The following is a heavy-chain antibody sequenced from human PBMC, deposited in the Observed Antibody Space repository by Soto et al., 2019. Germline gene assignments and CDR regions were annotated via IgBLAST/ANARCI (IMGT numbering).Heavy chain of an antibody. CDR1: GGSISSYY. CDR3: ARHFRAPTGYYYYYYGMDV. CDR2: IYYSGST. J-gene: IGHJ6*02. Sequence: SETLSLTCTVSGGSISSYYWSWIRQPPGKGLEWIGYIYYSGSTNYNPSLKSRVTISVDTSKNQFSLKLSSVTAADTAVYYCARHFRAPTGYYYYYYGMDVWGQGTTVTVSS. V-gene: IGHV4-59*08.